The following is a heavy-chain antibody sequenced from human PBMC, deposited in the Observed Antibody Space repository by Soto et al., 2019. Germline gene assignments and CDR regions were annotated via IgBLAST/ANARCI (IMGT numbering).Heavy chain of an antibody. CDR2: IYHGGTT. CDR3: ARDGSWKGFDY. J-gene: IGHJ4*02. Sequence: SETLSLTCAVSGGFISSGDSSWSWIRQPPGRGLEWIGHIYHGGTTFYNPSLKSRVAISVDTSKNQFSLKLSSVTAADTAVYYCARDGSWKGFDYWGQGTPVTVSS. D-gene: IGHD1-1*01. V-gene: IGHV4-30-2*05. CDR1: GGFISSGDSS.